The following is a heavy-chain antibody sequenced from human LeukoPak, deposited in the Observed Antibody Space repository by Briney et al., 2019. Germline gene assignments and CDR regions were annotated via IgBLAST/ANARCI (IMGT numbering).Heavy chain of an antibody. D-gene: IGHD2/OR15-2a*01. Sequence: PGGSLRLSCAASGFTFSSYGMHWVRQAPGKGLEWVAFIPYDGSNKYYADSVKGRFTISRDNSKNTLYLQMNSLRAEDTAVYYCARDGSMAPGLVDVWGKGTTVTVSS. CDR3: ARDGSMAPGLVDV. CDR2: IPYDGSNK. CDR1: GFTFSSYG. V-gene: IGHV3-30*19. J-gene: IGHJ6*04.